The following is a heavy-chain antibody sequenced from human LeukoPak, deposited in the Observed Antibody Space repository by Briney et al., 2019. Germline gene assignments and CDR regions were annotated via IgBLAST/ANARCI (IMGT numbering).Heavy chain of an antibody. CDR2: ISAYNGNT. D-gene: IGHD3-10*01. J-gene: IGHJ6*03. V-gene: IGHV1-18*01. CDR1: GYTFTSYG. Sequence: GASVKVSCKASGYTFTSYGISWVRQAPGQGLEWMGWISAYNGNTKYAQKLQGRVTMTTDTSTSTAYMELRSLRSDDTAVYYCARDNSGIYYYYYYMDVWGKGTTVTVSS. CDR3: ARDNSGIYYYYYYMDV.